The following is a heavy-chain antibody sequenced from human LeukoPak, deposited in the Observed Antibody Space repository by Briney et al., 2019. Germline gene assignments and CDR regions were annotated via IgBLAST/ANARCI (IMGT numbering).Heavy chain of an antibody. CDR1: GGTFSSYA. Sequence: SVKVSCKASGGTFSSYAISWVRQAPGQGLEWMGRIIPILGIANYAQKFQGRVTITADESTSTAYMELSSLRSEDTAVYYCAREVGGIVVVPALDVWGKGTTVTVSS. V-gene: IGHV1-69*04. D-gene: IGHD2-2*01. CDR2: IIPILGIA. CDR3: AREVGGIVVVPALDV. J-gene: IGHJ6*04.